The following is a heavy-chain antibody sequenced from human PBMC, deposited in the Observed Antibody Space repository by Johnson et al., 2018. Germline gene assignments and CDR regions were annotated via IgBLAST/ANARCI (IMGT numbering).Heavy chain of an antibody. Sequence: VQLQESGGGWVKPGGSLRLSCAASGFSFKNAWMNWVRQAPGKGLEWVGRIKSKTDGGTTEYVAPVKGRFTISRDDSKNTLYVQMNSRKTEDTAMYYCTTGNYGALDIWGQGTMVTVSS. J-gene: IGHJ3*02. CDR1: GFSFKNAW. V-gene: IGHV3-15*01. CDR3: TTGNYGALDI. CDR2: IKSKTDGGTT. D-gene: IGHD1-7*01.